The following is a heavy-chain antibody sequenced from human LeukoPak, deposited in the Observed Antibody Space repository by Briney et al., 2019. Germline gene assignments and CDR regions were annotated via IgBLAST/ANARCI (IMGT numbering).Heavy chain of an antibody. Sequence: ASVKVSCKASGGTFSSYAISWVRQAPGQGLEWMGGIIPSFGTANYAQKFQGRVTITTDESTSTAYMELSSLRSEDTAVYYCARDILTGPPHYYYYMDVWGKGTTVTVSS. CDR1: GGTFSSYA. CDR2: IIPSFGTA. CDR3: ARDILTGPPHYYYYMDV. D-gene: IGHD3-9*01. V-gene: IGHV1-69*05. J-gene: IGHJ6*03.